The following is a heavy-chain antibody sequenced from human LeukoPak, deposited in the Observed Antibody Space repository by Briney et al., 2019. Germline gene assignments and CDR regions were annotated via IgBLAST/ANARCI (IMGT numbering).Heavy chain of an antibody. J-gene: IGHJ4*02. CDR1: GFTFSSYS. CDR2: ISSSSSYI. CDR3: ARDSSGSYSIDY. Sequence: GGSLRLSCAASGFTFSSYSMNWVRQAPGKGLEWVSSISSSSSYIYYADSVKGRFTISRDNAKNSLYLQMNSLRAEDTAVYYRARDSSGSYSIDYWGQGTLVTVSS. D-gene: IGHD1-26*01. V-gene: IGHV3-21*01.